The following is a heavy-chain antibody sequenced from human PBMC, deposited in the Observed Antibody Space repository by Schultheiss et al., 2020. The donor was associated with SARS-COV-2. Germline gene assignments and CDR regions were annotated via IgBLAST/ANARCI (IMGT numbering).Heavy chain of an antibody. V-gene: IGHV2-70*11. J-gene: IGHJ4*02. CDR3: ARIPSSSGVLYYFDY. D-gene: IGHD6-6*01. Sequence: SGPTLVKPTQTLTLTCTFSGFSLSTSGMCVSWIRQPPGKALEWLARIDWDDDKYYSTSLKTRLTISKDTSKNQVVLTMTNMDPVDTATYYCARIPSSSGVLYYFDYWGRGTLVTVSS. CDR2: IDWDDDK. CDR1: GFSLSTSGMC.